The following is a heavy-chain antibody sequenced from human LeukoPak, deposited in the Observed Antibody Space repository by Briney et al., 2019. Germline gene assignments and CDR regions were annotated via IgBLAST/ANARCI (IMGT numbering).Heavy chain of an antibody. D-gene: IGHD5-24*01. J-gene: IGHJ4*02. Sequence: GGSLRLSCAASGFTFSRYTMNWVRQAPGKGLEWVSSISSSSSYIYYADSVKGRFTISRDNAKNSLYLQMNSLRAGDTAVYYCARTIETATISYFDYWGQGTLVTVSS. CDR3: ARTIETATISYFDY. CDR2: ISSSSSYI. V-gene: IGHV3-21*01. CDR1: GFTFSRYT.